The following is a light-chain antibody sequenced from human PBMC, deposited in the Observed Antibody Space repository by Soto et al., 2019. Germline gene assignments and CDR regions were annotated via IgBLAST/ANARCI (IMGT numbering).Light chain of an antibody. CDR3: LLSDFFPHT. Sequence: IHITQTTTSLSANVADRVTITCLASQGIRSDLGWFQQKPGKAPKYLIQAASILQSGVPSRFSGSGSGTEFILTISNLQPEDFASYCCLLSDFFPHTFGHGTKV. V-gene: IGKV1-17*02. J-gene: IGKJ1*01. CDR1: QGIRSD. CDR2: AAS.